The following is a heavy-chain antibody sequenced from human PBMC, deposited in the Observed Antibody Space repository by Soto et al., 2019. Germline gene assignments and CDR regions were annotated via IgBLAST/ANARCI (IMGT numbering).Heavy chain of an antibody. D-gene: IGHD3-22*01. CDR2: IYYSGST. CDR3: ARQYDSSGYRYGYFDY. CDR1: GGSISSYY. V-gene: IGHV4-59*12. Sequence: SETLSLTCTVSGGSISSYYWSWIRQPPGKGLEWIGYIYYSGSTNYNPSLKSRVTISVDTSKNQFSLKLSSVTAADTAVYYCARQYDSSGYRYGYFDYWGQGTLVTVSS. J-gene: IGHJ4*02.